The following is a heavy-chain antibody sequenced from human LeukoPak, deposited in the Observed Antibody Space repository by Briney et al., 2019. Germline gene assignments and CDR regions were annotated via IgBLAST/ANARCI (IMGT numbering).Heavy chain of an antibody. CDR2: IVVGSGNT. Sequence: TSVKVSCKASGFTFTSSAVQWVRQARGQRLEWIGWIVVGSGNTNYAQKSQERVTNTRELSPSTAYMELSSLRSEDTAVYYCAASPDYYDSSGYSYYFDSWGQGTLVTVSS. J-gene: IGHJ4*02. CDR1: GFTFTSSA. V-gene: IGHV1-58*01. CDR3: AASPDYYDSSGYSYYFDS. D-gene: IGHD3-22*01.